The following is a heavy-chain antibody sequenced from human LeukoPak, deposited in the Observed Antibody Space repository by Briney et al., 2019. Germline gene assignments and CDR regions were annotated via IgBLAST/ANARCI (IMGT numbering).Heavy chain of an antibody. CDR1: GFTVSSNY. V-gene: IGHV3-21*01. Sequence: GGSLRLSCAASGFTVSSNYMSWVRQAPGKGLEWVSSISSSSSYVYYADSVKGRFTISRDNAKNSLYLQMNSLRAEDTAVYYCARGQRGYSFDYWGQGTLVTVSS. CDR3: ARGQRGYSFDY. D-gene: IGHD5-18*01. J-gene: IGHJ4*02. CDR2: ISSSSSYV.